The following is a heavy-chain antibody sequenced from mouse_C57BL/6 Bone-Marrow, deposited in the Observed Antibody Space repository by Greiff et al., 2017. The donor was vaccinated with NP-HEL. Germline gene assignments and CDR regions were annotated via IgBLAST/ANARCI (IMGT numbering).Heavy chain of an antibody. V-gene: IGHV1-69*01. Sequence: VQLQQSGAELVMPGASVKLSCKASGYTFTSYWMHWVKQRPGQGLEWIGEIDPTDSNTNYNQKFKGKATLTVDKSSSKAYMQLCSLTSEDYAVYYGARSPVVAPCFDVWGTGTTVTVSS. CDR1: GYTFTSYW. D-gene: IGHD1-1*01. CDR2: IDPTDSNT. CDR3: ARSPVVAPCFDV. J-gene: IGHJ1*03.